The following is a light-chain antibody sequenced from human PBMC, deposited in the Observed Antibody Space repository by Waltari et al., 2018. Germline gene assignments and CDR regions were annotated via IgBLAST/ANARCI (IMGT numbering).Light chain of an antibody. Sequence: DIQMTQSPSTLSASVGDRVPITCRASQRISSWLAWYQQKPGKAPKLLIYKASSLESGVPSRFSGSGSGTEFTLTISSLQPGDFATYYCQQYNSYLGTFGQGTKVEIK. CDR1: QRISSW. CDR3: QQYNSYLGT. J-gene: IGKJ1*01. V-gene: IGKV1-5*03. CDR2: KAS.